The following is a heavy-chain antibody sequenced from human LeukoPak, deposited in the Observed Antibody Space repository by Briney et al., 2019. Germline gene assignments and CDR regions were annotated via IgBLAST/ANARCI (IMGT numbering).Heavy chain of an antibody. CDR2: ISGSGSST. CDR3: AKGQYSSGFSYNWFDP. V-gene: IGHV3-23*01. CDR1: GFTFSSYA. J-gene: IGHJ5*02. D-gene: IGHD6-19*01. Sequence: GGSLRLSCAASGFTFSSYAMSWVRHAPGKGLEWVSVISGSGSSTYYVDSVKGRFTISRDNSKNTLYLQMNSLRAEDTAVYYCAKGQYSSGFSYNWFDPWGQGTLVTVSS.